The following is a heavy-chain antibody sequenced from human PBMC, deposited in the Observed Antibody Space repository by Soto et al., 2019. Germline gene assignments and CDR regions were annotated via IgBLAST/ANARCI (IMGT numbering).Heavy chain of an antibody. D-gene: IGHD6-13*01. CDR2: INHSGST. J-gene: IGHJ5*02. Sequence: QVQLQQWGAGLLKPSETLSLTCAVYGGSFSGYYWSWIRQPPGKGLEWIGEINHSGSTNYNPSLKSRVTISVDTSRNPVSLKLSSVTAADTAVYYCARGGGASIAAAGTRWFDPWGQGTLVTVSS. V-gene: IGHV4-34*01. CDR3: ARGGGASIAAAGTRWFDP. CDR1: GGSFSGYY.